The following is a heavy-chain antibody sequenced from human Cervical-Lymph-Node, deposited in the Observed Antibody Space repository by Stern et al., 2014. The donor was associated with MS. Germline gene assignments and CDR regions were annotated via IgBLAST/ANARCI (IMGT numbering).Heavy chain of an antibody. Sequence: VQLVQSGGGVVQPGRSLRLSCAASGFNFSNYAMEWVRQAPGKGLEWVALISSDGSNKYYAGSVQGRFTISRDNSRNTLYLQMNSLRPEDTAMYYCAADILTDFDYWGQGTLVTVSS. D-gene: IGHD3-9*01. CDR2: ISSDGSNK. V-gene: IGHV3-30-3*01. CDR1: GFNFSNYA. J-gene: IGHJ4*02. CDR3: AADILTDFDY.